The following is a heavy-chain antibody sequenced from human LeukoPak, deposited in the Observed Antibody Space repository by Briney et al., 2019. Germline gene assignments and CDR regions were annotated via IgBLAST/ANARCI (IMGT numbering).Heavy chain of an antibody. J-gene: IGHJ6*03. CDR1: GFTFSSYG. CDR2: ISYDGSNK. Sequence: QAGGSLRLSCAASGFTFSSYGMHWVRQAPGKGLEWVAVISYDGSNKYYADSVKGRFTISRDNSKNTLYLQMNSLRAEDTAVYYCAKSCEYHPPGYMDVWGKGTTVTVSS. D-gene: IGHD2-2*01. V-gene: IGHV3-30*18. CDR3: AKSCEYHPPGYMDV.